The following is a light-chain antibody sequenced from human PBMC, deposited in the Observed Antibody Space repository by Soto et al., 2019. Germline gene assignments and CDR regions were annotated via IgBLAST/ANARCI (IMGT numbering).Light chain of an antibody. J-gene: IGLJ2*01. CDR2: TSN. Sequence: QLVLTQPPSASGTPGQRVTISCSGSTSNVGGHSVSWYQQVPGTAPRLLIHTSNQRPSGVPDRFSGSKSGTSASLAISGLQSEDEGDYYCAAWDDSLNGPIFGGGTKLTVL. CDR3: AAWDDSLNGPI. CDR1: TSNVGGHS. V-gene: IGLV1-44*01.